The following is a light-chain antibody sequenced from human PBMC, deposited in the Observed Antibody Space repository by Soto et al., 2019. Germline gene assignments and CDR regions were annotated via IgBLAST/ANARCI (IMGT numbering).Light chain of an antibody. CDR2: GAS. Sequence: EIVMTQSPATLSVSPGERATLSCRASQSVSSNLAWYQQKPGQAPRLLIYGASTRATGIPARFSGSGSGTEFTITISSLQSEDFAVYYCQQYNNWPPGKKLTFGGGTKVEIK. CDR1: QSVSSN. CDR3: QQYNNWPPGKKLT. V-gene: IGKV3-15*01. J-gene: IGKJ4*01.